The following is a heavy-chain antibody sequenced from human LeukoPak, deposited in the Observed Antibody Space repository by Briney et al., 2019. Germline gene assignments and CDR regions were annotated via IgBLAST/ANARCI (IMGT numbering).Heavy chain of an antibody. J-gene: IGHJ3*02. V-gene: IGHV3-23*01. CDR1: GFTFSTYA. CDR2: ISGSGAST. D-gene: IGHD5-18*01. Sequence: GGSLRLSCAASGFTFSTYAMSWVRQAPGKGLEWVSAISGSGASTYYADSVKGRFIISRDNSKNMLYLQMSSLRAEDTAVYYCARPTKTAMVNGAFDIWGQGTMVTVPS. CDR3: ARPTKTAMVNGAFDI.